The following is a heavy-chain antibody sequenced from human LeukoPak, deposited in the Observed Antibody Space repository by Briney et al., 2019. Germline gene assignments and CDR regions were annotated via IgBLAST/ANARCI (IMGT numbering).Heavy chain of an antibody. Sequence: PGGSLRLSCAASGFTFSSYEMNWVRQAPGKGLEWVSYISSSGSTIYYADSVKGRFTISRDNAKNSLYLQMNSLRAEDTAVYYCARVKRAPNWNARGPWFDYWGQGTLVTVSS. CDR1: GFTFSSYE. CDR2: ISSSGSTI. J-gene: IGHJ4*02. D-gene: IGHD1-1*01. V-gene: IGHV3-48*03. CDR3: ARVKRAPNWNARGPWFDY.